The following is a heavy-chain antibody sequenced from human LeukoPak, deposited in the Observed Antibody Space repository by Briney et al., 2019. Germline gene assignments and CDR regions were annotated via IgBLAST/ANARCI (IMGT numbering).Heavy chain of an antibody. CDR3: ARGIGAFDI. J-gene: IGHJ3*02. V-gene: IGHV7-4-1*02. D-gene: IGHD3-3*01. CDR2: IDTKTGNP. CDR1: GYTCTTYA. Sequence: ASVKVSCKASGYTCTTYAMNWVRQAPGQGLEWMGWIDTKTGNPTYAQALTGRFVFSLDTSVSTAFLQINSLKAEDTAVYYCARGIGAFDIWGQGTMVTVSS.